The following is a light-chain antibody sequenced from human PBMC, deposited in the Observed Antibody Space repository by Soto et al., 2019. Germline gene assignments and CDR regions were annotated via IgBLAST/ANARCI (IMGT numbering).Light chain of an antibody. CDR1: TSDVGGYNL. Sequence: QSVLTQPASVSGSPGQSITISCSGTTSDVGGYNLVSWYQQHTAKAPKLLIYEGTQRPSGVSSRFSGSKSGNTASLTISGLQAEDEADYYCCSYASSSSYVFGPGKKVIV. J-gene: IGLJ1*01. CDR3: CSYASSSSYV. V-gene: IGLV2-23*01. CDR2: EGT.